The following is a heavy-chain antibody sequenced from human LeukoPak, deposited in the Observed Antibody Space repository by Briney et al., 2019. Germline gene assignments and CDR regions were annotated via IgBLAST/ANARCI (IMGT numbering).Heavy chain of an antibody. CDR2: ISSRGSTI. CDR1: GFTVSSYE. D-gene: IGHD3-10*01. CDR3: ARGWFGDNNWFDP. V-gene: IGHV3-48*03. Sequence: GGSLRLSCAASGFTVSSYEMNWVRQAPGKGLEWVSYISSRGSTISYADSVKGRFTVSRDNAKNSLYLQMNSLRAEDTAVYYCARGWFGDNNWFDPWGQGTLVTVSS. J-gene: IGHJ5*02.